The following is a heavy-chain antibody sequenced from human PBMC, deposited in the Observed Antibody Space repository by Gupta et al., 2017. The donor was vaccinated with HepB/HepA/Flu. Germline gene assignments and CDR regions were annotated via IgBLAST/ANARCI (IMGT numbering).Heavy chain of an antibody. CDR3: ARSTVTNYFDY. Sequence: QLQLQESGPGLVTPSETLSLTCTVSGGSISSRDHYWGWIRQPPGKGLEWLGSIYYSGSTYYNPSLKNRVFTSVDTSKNEFSLILYSVTAADTAVYFCARSTVTNYFDYWGQGALVTVSS. CDR1: GGSISSRDHY. J-gene: IGHJ4*02. V-gene: IGHV4-39*01. CDR2: IYYSGST. D-gene: IGHD4-17*01.